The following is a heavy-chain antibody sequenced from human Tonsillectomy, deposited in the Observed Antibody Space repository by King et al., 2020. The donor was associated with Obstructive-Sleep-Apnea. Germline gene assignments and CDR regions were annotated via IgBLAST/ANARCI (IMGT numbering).Heavy chain of an antibody. CDR3: ARGCGGDCFILDY. CDR2: IYSVWST. J-gene: IGHJ4*02. Sequence: VQLVESGGGLVQPGGSLRLSCAASGFTVSYHYMTWVRQAPGKGLEWVSLIYSVWSTYYADSVKGRFTISRYNSKNTLYLQMNNLRDEDTAVYFCARGCGGDCFILDYWGQGTLVTVSS. D-gene: IGHD2-21*02. V-gene: IGHV3-66*01. CDR1: GFTVSYHY.